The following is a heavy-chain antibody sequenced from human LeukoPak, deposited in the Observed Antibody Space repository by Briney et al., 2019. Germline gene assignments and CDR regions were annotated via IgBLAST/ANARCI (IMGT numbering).Heavy chain of an antibody. CDR2: FYYSGNT. D-gene: IGHD3-3*01. CDR3: ARSGRDFWSGISSGIDY. CDR1: SGSITGSSYY. J-gene: IGHJ4*02. V-gene: IGHV4-39*01. Sequence: SETLSLTCTVSSGSITGSSYYWGWIRQPPGKGLEWIGSFYYSGNTYYNPSLKSRVTISVDTSKNQFSLKLSSVTAADTAVYYCARSGRDFWSGISSGIDYWGQGTLVTVSS.